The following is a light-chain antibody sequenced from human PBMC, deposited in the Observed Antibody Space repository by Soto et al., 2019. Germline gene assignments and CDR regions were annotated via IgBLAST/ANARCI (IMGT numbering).Light chain of an antibody. CDR2: TTS. CDR1: QDINNW. V-gene: IGKV1D-12*01. Sequence: DIQVTQSPSSVSASVGDRVTITCRANQDINNWLAWYQQKPGKAPKLLIYTTSNLQSGVPSRFSGSGSGTDFTLTINSLQPEDFATYYCQQANSFPLTFGGGTKVEIK. J-gene: IGKJ4*01. CDR3: QQANSFPLT.